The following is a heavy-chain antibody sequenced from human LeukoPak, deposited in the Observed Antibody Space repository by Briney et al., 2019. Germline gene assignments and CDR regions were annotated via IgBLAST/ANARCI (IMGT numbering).Heavy chain of an antibody. V-gene: IGHV3-23*01. D-gene: IGHD6-19*01. J-gene: IGHJ5*02. CDR2: ISGSGTST. Sequence: GGSLRLSCAASGFTFSSYAMSRVRQAPGKGLEWVSGISGSGTSTYYADSAKGRFTISRDNSKNTLYLQMDSLRAEDTAVYYCAKARYNSGWYGLDPWGQGTLVTVSS. CDR1: GFTFSSYA. CDR3: AKARYNSGWYGLDP.